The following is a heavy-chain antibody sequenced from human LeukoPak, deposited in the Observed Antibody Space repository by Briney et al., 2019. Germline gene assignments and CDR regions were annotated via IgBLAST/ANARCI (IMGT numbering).Heavy chain of an antibody. V-gene: IGHV4-34*01. CDR1: GGSFSGYY. D-gene: IGHD3-10*01. CDR2: INHSGST. CDR3: ARGPPPYGSGSYFRRRGFDY. J-gene: IGHJ4*02. Sequence: SETLSLTCAVYGGSFSGYYWSWIRQPPGKGLEWIGEINHSGSTNYNPSLKSRVTISVDTSKNQFSLKLSSVTAADTAVYYCARGPPPYGSGSYFRRRGFDYWGQGTLVTVSS.